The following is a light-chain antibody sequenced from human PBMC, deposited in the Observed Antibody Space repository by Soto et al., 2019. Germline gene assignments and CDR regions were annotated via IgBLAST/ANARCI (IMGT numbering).Light chain of an antibody. Sequence: EIVLTQSPGTLSLSPGERATLSCRASQSVSSNYLAWYQQKPGQAPRLLIYGTSSRATGIPGRFSGSGSGNDCSLIISRLEPDDFAVYYWQQYGTSPNTFGHGTRGEIK. CDR3: QQYGTSPNT. CDR1: QSVSSNY. J-gene: IGKJ5*01. CDR2: GTS. V-gene: IGKV3-20*01.